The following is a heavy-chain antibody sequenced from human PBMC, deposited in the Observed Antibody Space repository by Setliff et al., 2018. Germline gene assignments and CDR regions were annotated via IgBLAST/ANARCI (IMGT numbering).Heavy chain of an antibody. CDR2: IYHSGGT. J-gene: IGHJ6*02. V-gene: IGHV4-38-2*01. CDR1: GYSISSGYY. D-gene: IGHD6-6*01. Sequence: SETLSLTCAVSGYSISSGYYWGWIRQPPGKGLEWIGSIYHSGGTYYNPSLKSRVTISVDTSKNQFSLKLSSVTAADTAVYYCARLSSSGGFYDYYYGMDVWGQGTTVTVSS. CDR3: ARLSSSGGFYDYYYGMDV.